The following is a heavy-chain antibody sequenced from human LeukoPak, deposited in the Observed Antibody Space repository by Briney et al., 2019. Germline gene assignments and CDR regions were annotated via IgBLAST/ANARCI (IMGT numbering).Heavy chain of an antibody. D-gene: IGHD6-13*01. V-gene: IGHV1-18*01. CDR2: ISAYNGNT. CDR3: ARVARQQLGYYFDY. Sequence: ASVKVSCKASGYTFTSYDINWVRQAPGQGLEWMGWISAYNGNTNYAQKLQGRVTMTTDTSTSTAYMELRSLRSDDTAVYYCARVARQQLGYYFDYWGQGTLVTVSS. J-gene: IGHJ4*02. CDR1: GYTFTSYD.